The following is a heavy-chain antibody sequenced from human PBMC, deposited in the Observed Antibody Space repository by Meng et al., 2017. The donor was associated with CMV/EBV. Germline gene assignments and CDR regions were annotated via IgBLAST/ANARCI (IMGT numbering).Heavy chain of an antibody. CDR3: ARPLTGYYQSGMDV. J-gene: IGHJ6*02. D-gene: IGHD3-9*01. V-gene: IGHV1-8*01. CDR2: MNPNSGNT. Sequence: ASVKVSCKASGGTFTSYDINWVRQATGQGLEWMGWMNPNSGNTGYAQKFQGRVTMTRNTSISTAYMELSSLRSEDTAVYYCARPLTGYYQSGMDVWGQGTTVTVSS. CDR1: GGTFTSYD.